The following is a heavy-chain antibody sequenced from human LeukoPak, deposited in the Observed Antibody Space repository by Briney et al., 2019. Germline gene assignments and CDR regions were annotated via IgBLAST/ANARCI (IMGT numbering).Heavy chain of an antibody. CDR1: GYSFTSYW. D-gene: IGHD5-18*01. J-gene: IGHJ3*02. CDR3: ARPVPNSYGDAFDI. V-gene: IGHV5-51*01. CDR2: IHPGDADT. Sequence: GESLQISCKGSGYSFTSYWIGWVRPMPGKGLEWMGIIHPGDADTRYSPSFQGQVTISADKSISTAYLQWSSLKASDTAMYYCARPVPNSYGDAFDIWGQGTMVTVSS.